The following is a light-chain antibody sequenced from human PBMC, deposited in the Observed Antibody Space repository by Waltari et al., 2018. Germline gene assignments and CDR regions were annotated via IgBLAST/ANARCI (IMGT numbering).Light chain of an antibody. CDR2: GAS. CDR3: QQYGSSPRT. Sequence: EVVLTQPPGTLSLSPGERATLSCRASQSVSSSYLAWYQQKPGQAPRLLIYGASSRATGIPDRFSGSGSGTDFTLTISRLEPEDFAVYYCQQYGSSPRTFGQGTKVEV. CDR1: QSVSSSY. J-gene: IGKJ1*01. V-gene: IGKV3-20*01.